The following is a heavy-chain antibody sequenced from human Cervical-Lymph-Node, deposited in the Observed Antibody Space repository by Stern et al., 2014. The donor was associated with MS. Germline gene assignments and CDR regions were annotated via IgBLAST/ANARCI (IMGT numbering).Heavy chain of an antibody. Sequence: QLQLQASGPGLVKPSQTLSLTCAVSGGSISSGEYYWSWIRQSPGQGLVWIGYIHYSGTANFNPSLKSRVTISVDTSKNQFSLKLSSVAAADTAVYYCSRDADAYSLVFGYWGRGTLVTVSS. CDR1: GGSISSGEYY. V-gene: IGHV4-30-4*01. J-gene: IGHJ4*02. D-gene: IGHD5-24*01. CDR3: SRDADAYSLVFGY. CDR2: IHYSGTA.